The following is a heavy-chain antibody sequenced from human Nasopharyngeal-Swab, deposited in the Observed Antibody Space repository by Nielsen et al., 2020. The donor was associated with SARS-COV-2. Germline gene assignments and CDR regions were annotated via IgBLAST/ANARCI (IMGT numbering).Heavy chain of an antibody. CDR1: GYTFTSYA. CDR3: AGRDIVVVPAAMSVNYYYGMDV. Sequence: ASVKVSCKASGYTFTSYAMNWVRQAPGQGLEWMGWINTNTGNPTYAQGFTGRFVFSLDTSVSTAYLQISSLKAEDTAVYYCAGRDIVVVPAAMSVNYYYGMDVWGQGTTVTVSS. J-gene: IGHJ6*02. CDR2: INTNTGNP. V-gene: IGHV7-4-1*02. D-gene: IGHD2-2*01.